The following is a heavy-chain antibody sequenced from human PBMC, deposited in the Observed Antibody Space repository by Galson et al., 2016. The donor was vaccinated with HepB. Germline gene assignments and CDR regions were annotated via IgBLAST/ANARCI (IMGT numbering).Heavy chain of an antibody. D-gene: IGHD1-26*01. J-gene: IGHJ4*02. CDR2: INPDNGDT. V-gene: IGHV1-18*01. Sequence: SVKVSCKASGYTFTYYGISWVRQAPGQGLEWMGWINPDNGDTNYTEKLQGRLTVTTDTSTSTAYMEMRSLRSDDTAVYYCARMGVLVGDTPPFDNWGQGSLVTVSS. CDR3: ARMGVLVGDTPPFDN. CDR1: GYTFTYYG.